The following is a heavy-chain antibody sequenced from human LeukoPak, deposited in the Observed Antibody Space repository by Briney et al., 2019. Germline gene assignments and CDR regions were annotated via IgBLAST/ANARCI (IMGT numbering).Heavy chain of an antibody. J-gene: IGHJ4*02. Sequence: SETLSLTCTVSGGSIGSSSYYWGWIRQPPGKGLEWIGSIYYSGSTYYNPSLKSRVTISVDTSKNQFSLKLSSVTAADTAVYYCARTMIRVRGPFDYWGQGNMVTVSS. CDR3: ARTMIRVRGPFDY. CDR2: IYYSGST. D-gene: IGHD3-16*01. V-gene: IGHV4-39*01. CDR1: GGSIGSSSYY.